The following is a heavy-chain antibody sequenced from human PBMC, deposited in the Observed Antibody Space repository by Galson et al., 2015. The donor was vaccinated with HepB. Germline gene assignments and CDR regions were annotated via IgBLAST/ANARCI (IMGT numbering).Heavy chain of an antibody. Sequence: SVKVSCKASGYTFTSYYMHWVRQAPGQGLEWMGIINPSGGGTSYAQKFQGRVTMTRDTSTSTVYMELSSLRSEDTAVYYCARQYYDFWSGYWFDYWGQGTLVTVSS. CDR1: GYTFTSYY. V-gene: IGHV1-46*01. D-gene: IGHD3-3*01. J-gene: IGHJ4*02. CDR3: ARQYYDFWSGYWFDY. CDR2: INPSGGGT.